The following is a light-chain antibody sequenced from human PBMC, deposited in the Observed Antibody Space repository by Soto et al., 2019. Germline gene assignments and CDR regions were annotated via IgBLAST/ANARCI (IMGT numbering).Light chain of an antibody. CDR3: QQRSNWPA. Sequence: EIVLTQSPATLSLSPGERATLSCRASQSVSSYLAWYQQKPGQAPRLLIYDASNRATGIPARFSGSGSGTDFTLTISSLEPEGSAVYYCQQRSNWPAFGGGTKVEI. CDR1: QSVSSY. J-gene: IGKJ4*01. V-gene: IGKV3-11*01. CDR2: DAS.